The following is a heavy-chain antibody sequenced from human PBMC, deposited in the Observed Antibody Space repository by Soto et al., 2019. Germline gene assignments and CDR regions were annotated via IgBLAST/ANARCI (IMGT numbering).Heavy chain of an antibody. D-gene: IGHD7-27*01. CDR3: ASDSTGWFDP. V-gene: IGHV4-4*07. CDR2: FYTSGNT. Sequence: SETLSLTCTVSGGSVSSYYWSWIRQPAGKGLEWIGRFYTSGNTNYNPSLKSRVTMSLDTSKNQFPLKLSSVTAADAAVYFCASDSTGWFDPWGQGTLVTVSS. J-gene: IGHJ5*02. CDR1: GGSVSSYY.